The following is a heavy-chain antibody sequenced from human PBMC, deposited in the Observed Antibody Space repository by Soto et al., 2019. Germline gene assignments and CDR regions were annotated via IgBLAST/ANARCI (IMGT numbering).Heavy chain of an antibody. CDR3: ARNAHTVADNFDL. CDR2: IYPSDSDT. V-gene: IGHV5-51*01. CDR1: GYTFTIYW. D-gene: IGHD4-17*01. J-gene: IGHJ4*02. Sequence: GESLKISCQVSGYTFTIYWIGWVRQMPGKGLEWMGIIYPSDSDTRYSPSFQGQVTISADQSINTAYLQWDSLKASDTAIYYCARNAHTVADNFDLWGQGTPVTVSS.